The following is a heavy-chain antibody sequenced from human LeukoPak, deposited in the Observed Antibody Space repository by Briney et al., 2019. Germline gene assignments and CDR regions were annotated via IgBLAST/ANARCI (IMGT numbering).Heavy chain of an antibody. D-gene: IGHD3-10*01. CDR1: GFTFDDYG. V-gene: IGHV3-20*04. Sequence: GGSLRLSCAASGFTFDDYGMSWFRQAPGKGLEWVSGINWNGGSTGYADSVKGRFTISRDNAKNSLYLQMNSLRAEDTALYYCARGFGYYGSGSFFDYWGQGTLVTVSS. CDR2: INWNGGST. CDR3: ARGFGYYGSGSFFDY. J-gene: IGHJ4*02.